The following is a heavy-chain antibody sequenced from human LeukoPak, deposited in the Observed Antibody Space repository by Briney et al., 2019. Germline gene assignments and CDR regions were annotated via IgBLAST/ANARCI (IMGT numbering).Heavy chain of an antibody. J-gene: IGHJ5*02. Sequence: SETLTLTCTVPGGSISSYYWSWIRQPAGKGLEWIGRIYTSGSTNYNPSLKSRVTMSVDTSKNQFSLKLSSVTAADTAVYYCARLNFWSGYGNWFDPWGQGTLVTVSS. CDR1: GGSISSYY. V-gene: IGHV4-4*07. CDR2: IYTSGST. D-gene: IGHD3-3*01. CDR3: ARLNFWSGYGNWFDP.